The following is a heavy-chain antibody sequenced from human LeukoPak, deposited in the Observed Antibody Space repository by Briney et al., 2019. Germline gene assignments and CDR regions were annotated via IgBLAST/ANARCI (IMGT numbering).Heavy chain of an antibody. CDR1: GYTFTSYG. J-gene: IGHJ6*03. CDR3: ARGRFTGTGYYYYYMDV. Sequence: WASVKVSCKASGYTFTSYGISWVRQAPGQGLEWMGWISAYNGNTNYAQKLQGRVTMTTDTSTSTAYMELRSLRSDDTAVYYCARGRFTGTGYYYYYMDVWGKGTTVTVSS. CDR2: ISAYNGNT. V-gene: IGHV1-18*01. D-gene: IGHD1-1*01.